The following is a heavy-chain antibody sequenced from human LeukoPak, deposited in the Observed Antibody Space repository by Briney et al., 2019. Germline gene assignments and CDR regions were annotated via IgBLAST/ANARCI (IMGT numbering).Heavy chain of an antibody. CDR1: GGSISSSSYY. D-gene: IGHD6-13*01. CDR3: ARLSWPGGVYYFHY. CDR2: IYYSGNT. J-gene: IGHJ4*02. Sequence: KSSQTLSLTCTVSGGSISSSSYYWGWIRQPPGKGLEWIGSIYYSGNTYYNPSLKSRVTMSVDTSKNQFSLKLSSVTAADTAVYYCARLSWPGGVYYFHYWGQGTLVTVSS. V-gene: IGHV4-39*01.